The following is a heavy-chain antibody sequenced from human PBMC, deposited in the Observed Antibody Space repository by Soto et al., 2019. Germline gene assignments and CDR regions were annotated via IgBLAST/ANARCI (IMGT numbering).Heavy chain of an antibody. CDR3: ARVRCSGGSCSDYYYYCMDV. CDR2: IYYSGST. Sequence: KPSETLSLTCTVSGGSISSGGYYWSWIRQHPGKGLEWIGYIYYSGSTYYNPSLKSRVTISVDTSKNQFSLKLSSVTAADTAVYYCARVRCSGGSCSDYYYYCMDVWGQGTTVT. D-gene: IGHD2-15*01. V-gene: IGHV4-31*03. J-gene: IGHJ6*02. CDR1: GGSISSGGYY.